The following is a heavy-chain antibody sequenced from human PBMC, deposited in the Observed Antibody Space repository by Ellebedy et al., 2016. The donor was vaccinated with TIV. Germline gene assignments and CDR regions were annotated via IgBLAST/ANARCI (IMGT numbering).Heavy chain of an antibody. D-gene: IGHD4-23*01. CDR2: ISGSGGNT. Sequence: GESLKISCAASGLTFSSHAMSWVRQAPGKGLEWVSSISGSGGNTHYADSVKGRFTISRDNSKDPLDLQVNRLRAEDTAVYYCARDPVGVGPAFDIWGQGTMVTVSS. CDR3: ARDPVGVGPAFDI. V-gene: IGHV3-23*01. J-gene: IGHJ3*02. CDR1: GLTFSSHA.